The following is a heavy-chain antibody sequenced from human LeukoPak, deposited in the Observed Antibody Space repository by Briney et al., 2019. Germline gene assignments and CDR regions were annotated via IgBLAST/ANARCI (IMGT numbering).Heavy chain of an antibody. CDR1: GYTFTVYY. J-gene: IGHJ4*02. V-gene: IGHV1-2*02. D-gene: IGHD5-18*01. CDR3: ASGDTSIKH. CDR2: SNTNSGGT. Sequence: ASVTVSFKASGYTFTVYYMYWVRQAPGQGIVWMGGSNTNSGGTNYAQKFQGRLTMTRDTSIITAYMELSRLIYYDTAVYYCASGDTSIKHWGQGTLVTVSS.